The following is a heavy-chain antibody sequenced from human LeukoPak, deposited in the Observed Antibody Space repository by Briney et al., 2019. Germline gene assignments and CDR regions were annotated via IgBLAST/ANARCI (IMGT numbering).Heavy chain of an antibody. CDR2: INSGGST. D-gene: IGHD6-19*01. Sequence: PGGSLRLSCAASGFTVSSNYIIWVRQAPGKGLEWVSLINSGGSTYYADSVKGRFTISRDNSKNTLYLQMNSLRAEDTAVYYCARAFSSGWSFDYWGQGTLVTVSS. CDR3: ARAFSSGWSFDY. V-gene: IGHV3-66*01. CDR1: GFTVSSNY. J-gene: IGHJ4*02.